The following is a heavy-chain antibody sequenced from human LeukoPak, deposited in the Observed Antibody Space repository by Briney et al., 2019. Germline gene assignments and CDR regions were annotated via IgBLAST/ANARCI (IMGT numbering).Heavy chain of an antibody. V-gene: IGHV5-51*01. CDR2: IYPGDSDT. Sequence: GESLKISCQGSGYSFTTYWIGWVRQMPGKGLEWMGNIYPGDSDTRYSPSFKGQVTISADKSISTAYLQWSSLKASDTAMYYCARREAAAGTWWFDPWDQGTLVTVSS. J-gene: IGHJ5*02. CDR3: ARREAAAGTWWFDP. D-gene: IGHD6-13*01. CDR1: GYSFTTYW.